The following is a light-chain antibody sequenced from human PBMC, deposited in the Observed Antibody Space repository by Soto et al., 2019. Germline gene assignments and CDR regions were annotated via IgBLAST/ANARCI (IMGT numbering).Light chain of an antibody. CDR3: QQYGSSPPT. J-gene: IGKJ1*01. Sequence: EIVVSQSPGTLSLXXGXXXXXXXVVSQSVSSSYLAWYQQKPGQAPRLLIYGASSRATGIPDRFSGSGSGTDFTLTISSLEPEDFAVYYCQQYGSSPPTFGQGTKVDIK. CDR1: QSVSSSY. V-gene: IGKV3-20*01. CDR2: GAS.